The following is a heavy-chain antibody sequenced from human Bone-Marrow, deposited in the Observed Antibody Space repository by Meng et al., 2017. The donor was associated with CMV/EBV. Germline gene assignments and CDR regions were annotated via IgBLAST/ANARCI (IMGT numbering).Heavy chain of an antibody. Sequence: GESLKISCTASGFTFTNAWMSWVRQAPGKGLEWVGRIKSKTDGGTTDYAVPVKGRFTISRDDSKTTLYLQMNSLKTEDTAVYYCTTDPLGSYGAVDYWGHGTLVTFSS. CDR1: GFTFTNAW. J-gene: IGHJ4*01. CDR3: TTDPLGSYGAVDY. CDR2: IKSKTDGGTT. V-gene: IGHV3-15*01. D-gene: IGHD1-26*01.